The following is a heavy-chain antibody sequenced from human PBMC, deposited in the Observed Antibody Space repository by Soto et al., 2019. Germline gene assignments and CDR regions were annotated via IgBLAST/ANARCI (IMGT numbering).Heavy chain of an antibody. CDR1: GXTFSSYS. CDR2: ISSNGGST. D-gene: IGHD2-2*01. V-gene: IGHV3-64D*09. Sequence: GSLRLSCSASGXTFSSYSMHWVRQAPGKGLEYVSAISSNGGSTYYADSVKCRFTISRDNSKNTMYLQMSSLRDEDTPVYYFVKGYCSSTSCPFSWFDPWGQGTLGTVSS. J-gene: IGHJ5*02. CDR3: VKGYCSSTSCPFSWFDP.